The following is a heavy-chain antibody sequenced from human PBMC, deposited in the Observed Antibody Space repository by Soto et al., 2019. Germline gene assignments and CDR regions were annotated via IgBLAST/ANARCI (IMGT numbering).Heavy chain of an antibody. J-gene: IGHJ6*02. CDR1: GGSIRTYY. CDR2: IHYSGVT. D-gene: IGHD6-6*01. CDR3: ARDRAEGSSSTPAGGMDV. Sequence: GPGPAWSSETLSLTCRVSGGSIRTYYWNWIRQPPGGGLEWIAYIHYSGVTNYSPSLRGRVSISIDRSNNEFSLKVSSVTAADTAVYYCARDRAEGSSSTPAGGMDVWGPGTTVTVSS. V-gene: IGHV4-59*01.